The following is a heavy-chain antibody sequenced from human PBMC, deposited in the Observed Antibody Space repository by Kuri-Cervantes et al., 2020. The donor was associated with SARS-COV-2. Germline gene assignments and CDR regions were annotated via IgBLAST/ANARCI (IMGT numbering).Heavy chain of an antibody. CDR3: ARGASYINPSRYYYYGMDV. Sequence: ASVKVSCKTSGYTFITHYIHWVRQAPGQGLEWMGVIDPGGGGTTYAQNFQGRVTMTRDTSTSTVYMELSSLRSEDSAVYYCARGASYINPSRYYYYGMDVWGQGTTATVSS. D-gene: IGHD4-11*01. V-gene: IGHV1-46*01. J-gene: IGHJ6*02. CDR2: IDPGGGGT. CDR1: GYTFITHY.